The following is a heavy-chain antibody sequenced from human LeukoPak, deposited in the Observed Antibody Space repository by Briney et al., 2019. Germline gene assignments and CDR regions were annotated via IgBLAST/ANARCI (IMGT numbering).Heavy chain of an antibody. V-gene: IGHV4-39*01. CDR3: ARHNDYASLMDV. Sequence: SETLSLTCTVFGVSVTTSGYYGAWIRQLPGRGLEWIGSISYSGITYYKPSLRGRVTISGDTAKNQFSLKLSSVTAADTAVYYCARHNDYASLMDVWGQGTTVTVSS. CDR2: ISYSGIT. CDR1: GVSVTTSGYY. D-gene: IGHD2-2*01. J-gene: IGHJ6*02.